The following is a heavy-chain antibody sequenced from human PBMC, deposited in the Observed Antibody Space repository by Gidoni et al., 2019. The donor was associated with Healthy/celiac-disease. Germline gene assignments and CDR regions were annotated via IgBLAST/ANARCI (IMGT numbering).Heavy chain of an antibody. CDR2: INHRGRT. Sequence: QVQLQQWGAGLLKPSETLSLTCAVYGGSFIGYYWSWIRQPPGKGLEWIGEINHRGRTNYNPSLKSRVTISVDTSKNQFSLKLSSVTAADTAVYYCARVPYGDYVLYYYYYMDVWGKGTTVTVS. V-gene: IGHV4-34*01. D-gene: IGHD4-17*01. CDR3: ARVPYGDYVLYYYYYMDV. CDR1: GGSFIGYY. J-gene: IGHJ6*03.